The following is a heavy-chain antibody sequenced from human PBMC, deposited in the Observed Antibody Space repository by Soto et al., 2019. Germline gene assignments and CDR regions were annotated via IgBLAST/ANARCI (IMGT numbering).Heavy chain of an antibody. D-gene: IGHD6-19*01. CDR2: ISSSSSTI. V-gene: IGHV3-48*02. CDR3: ARTPNGYSSGWYGGEVDPEFAPDY. Sequence: GGSLRLSCAASGFTFSSYSMNWVRQAPGKGLEWVSYISSSSSTIYYADSVKGRFTISRDNAKNSLYLQMNSLRDEDTAVYYCARTPNGYSSGWYGGEVDPEFAPDYWGQGTLVTVSS. CDR1: GFTFSSYS. J-gene: IGHJ4*02.